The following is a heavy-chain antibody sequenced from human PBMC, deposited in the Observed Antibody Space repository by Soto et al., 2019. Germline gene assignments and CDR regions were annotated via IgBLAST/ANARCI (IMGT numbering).Heavy chain of an antibody. Sequence: GGSLRLSCAASGVTFCSYSMNWVRQAPGKGLEWVSYISSSSSTIYYADSVKGRFTISRDNAKNSLYLQMNSLRAEDTAVYYRAVVQAAKGHYGMDVGAKGTTVPVPS. CDR2: ISSSSSTI. J-gene: IGHJ6*04. D-gene: IGHD2-2*01. V-gene: IGHV3-48*01. CDR1: GVTFCSYS. CDR3: AVVQAAKGHYGMDV.